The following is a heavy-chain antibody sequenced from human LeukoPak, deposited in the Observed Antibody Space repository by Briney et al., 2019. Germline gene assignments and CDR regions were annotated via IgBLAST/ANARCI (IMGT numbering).Heavy chain of an antibody. CDR3: ARRGTYQNWFDP. D-gene: IGHD3-16*01. CDR2: IKDDGSEE. Sequence: GGSLRLSCAASTFTFSSYWMSWVRQAPGKGLEWVATIKDDGSEEFYVDSVSGRVTISTHNANNSLYLQMNSLRAEDTAVYYCARRGTYQNWFDPWGQGTLVTVSS. V-gene: IGHV3-7*01. CDR1: TFTFSSYW. J-gene: IGHJ5*02.